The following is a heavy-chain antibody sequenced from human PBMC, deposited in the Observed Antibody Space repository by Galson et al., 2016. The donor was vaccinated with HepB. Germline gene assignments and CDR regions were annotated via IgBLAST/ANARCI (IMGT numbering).Heavy chain of an antibody. CDR1: GGSISSYF. Sequence: SETLSLTCTVSGGSISSYFWSWIRQPPGKGLEWIGYIYYSGSTNFTPSLKSRVTMSLDTSKNQVSLKMISVTAADTAVYYCGGGVGGASFDYWGQGTLVSVSS. J-gene: IGHJ4*02. CDR3: GGGVGGASFDY. V-gene: IGHV4-59*01. D-gene: IGHD1-26*01. CDR2: IYYSGST.